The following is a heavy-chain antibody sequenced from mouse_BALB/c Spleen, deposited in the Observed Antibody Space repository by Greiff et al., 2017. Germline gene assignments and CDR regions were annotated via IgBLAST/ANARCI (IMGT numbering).Heavy chain of an antibody. Sequence: EVQRVESGPGLVKPSQSLSLTCSVTGYSITSGYYWNWIRQFPGNKLEWMGYISYDGSNNYNPSLKNRISITRDTSKNQFFLKLNSVTTEDTATYYCASPYDYDEGFAYWGQGTLVTVSA. D-gene: IGHD2-4*01. CDR1: GYSITSGYY. CDR3: ASPYDYDEGFAY. V-gene: IGHV3-6*02. J-gene: IGHJ3*01. CDR2: ISYDGSN.